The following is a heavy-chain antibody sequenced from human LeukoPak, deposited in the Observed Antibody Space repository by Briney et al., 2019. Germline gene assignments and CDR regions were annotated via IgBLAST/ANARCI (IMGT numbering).Heavy chain of an antibody. D-gene: IGHD3-3*02. V-gene: IGHV1-18*01. Sequence: ASMKVSCKASGYTFTSYGITWVRQAPGQGLEWMGWISPNTGDTVSAQKLQDRVTMTTDASTSTAFMELRSLRFDDTAVYFCARAPSGTAFGPGDYWGQGTLVTVSS. CDR1: GYTFTSYG. CDR2: ISPNTGDT. J-gene: IGHJ4*02. CDR3: ARAPSGTAFGPGDY.